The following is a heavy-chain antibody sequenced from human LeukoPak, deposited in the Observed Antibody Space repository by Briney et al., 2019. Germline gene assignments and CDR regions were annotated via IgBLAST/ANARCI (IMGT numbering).Heavy chain of an antibody. CDR2: IYYSGST. CDR3: ARLRPYDFWSGYYATEFDY. CDR1: GGSISSYY. V-gene: IGHV4-59*08. J-gene: IGHJ4*02. Sequence: PSETLSLTCTVPGGSISSYYWSWIRQPPGKGLEWIGYIYYSGSTNYNPSLKSRVTISVDTSKNQFSLKLSSVTAADTAVYYCARLRPYDFWSGYYATEFDYWGQGTLVTVSS. D-gene: IGHD3-3*01.